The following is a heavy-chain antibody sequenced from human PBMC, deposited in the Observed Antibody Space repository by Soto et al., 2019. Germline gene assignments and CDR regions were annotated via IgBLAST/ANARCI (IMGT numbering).Heavy chain of an antibody. D-gene: IGHD1-26*01. V-gene: IGHV3-23*01. J-gene: IGHJ6*03. CDR2: ISGSGGST. CDR3: APYGGGDYYYYMDV. Sequence: GGSLRLSCAASGFTFSSYAMSWVRQAPGKGLEWVSAISGSGGSTYYADSVKGRFTISRDNSKNTLYLQMNSLRAEDTAVYYCAPYGGGDYYYYMDVWGKGTTVTVSS. CDR1: GFTFSSYA.